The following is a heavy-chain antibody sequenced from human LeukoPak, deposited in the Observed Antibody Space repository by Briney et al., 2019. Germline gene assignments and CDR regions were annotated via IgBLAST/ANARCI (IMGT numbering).Heavy chain of an antibody. CDR3: ARAGDSDAFDI. Sequence: PSETLSLTCSVSGGSISSSSYYWGWIRQPPGKGLAWIGSFYYTGSTYYNPSLQSRVTISIDTSKNQFSLNLSSVTAADTAVYYCARAGDSDAFDIWGQGTMVTVSS. J-gene: IGHJ3*02. D-gene: IGHD2-21*02. CDR2: FYYTGST. CDR1: GGSISSSSYY. V-gene: IGHV4-39*07.